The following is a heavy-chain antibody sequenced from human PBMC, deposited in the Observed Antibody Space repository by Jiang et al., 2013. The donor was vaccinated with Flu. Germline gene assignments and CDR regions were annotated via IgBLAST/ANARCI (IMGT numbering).Heavy chain of an antibody. J-gene: IGHJ4*02. CDR2: ISGSSNTI. CDR3: AGEDEADYYFDY. D-gene: IGHD2-21*02. Sequence: VQLLDSGGGLVQPGGSLRLSCAASGFSFSTYSMSWVRQAPGKGLEWIAYISGSSNTIYYADSVRGRFAISRDNAKNSLYLQMNSLRAEDTAVYYCAGEDEADYYFDYWGQGTLVTVSS. CDR1: GFSFSTYS. V-gene: IGHV3-48*01.